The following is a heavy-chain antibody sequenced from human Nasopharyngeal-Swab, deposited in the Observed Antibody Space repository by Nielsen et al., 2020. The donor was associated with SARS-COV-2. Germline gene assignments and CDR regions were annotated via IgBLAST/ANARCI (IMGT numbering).Heavy chain of an antibody. CDR2: INHSGST. V-gene: IGHV4-34*01. J-gene: IGHJ5*02. Sequence: WIRQPPGKGLEWIGEINHSGSTNYNPSLKSRVTISVDTSKNQFSLKLSSVTAADTAVYYCARGSLRRYCSSTSCYASSWFDPWSQGTPVTVSS. D-gene: IGHD2-2*01. CDR3: ARGSLRRYCSSTSCYASSWFDP.